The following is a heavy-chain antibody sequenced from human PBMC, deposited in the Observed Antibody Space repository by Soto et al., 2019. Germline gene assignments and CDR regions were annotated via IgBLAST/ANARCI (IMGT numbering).Heavy chain of an antibody. D-gene: IGHD6-13*01. CDR3: ASGASRWYPYFFDS. Sequence: QAQVVQSGAEVRKPGSSVKLSCKASEGTFNSYAIAWVRQAPGQGLEWMGGIIPYYNTLNYAQKFQDRVTVTADDSTNTAYMELSSLRSDDTAVYFCASGASRWYPYFFDSCAQGTLVTVSS. V-gene: IGHV1-69*01. CDR1: EGTFNSYA. CDR2: IIPYYNTL. J-gene: IGHJ4*02.